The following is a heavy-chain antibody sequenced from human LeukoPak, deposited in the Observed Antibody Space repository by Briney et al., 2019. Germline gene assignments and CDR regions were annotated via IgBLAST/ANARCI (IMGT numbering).Heavy chain of an antibody. CDR2: IIPIFGTA. V-gene: IGHV1-69*13. J-gene: IGHJ6*02. D-gene: IGHD3-10*01. Sequence: GASVKVSCTASGGTFSNYAISWVRQAPGQGLEWMGGIIPIFGTASYAQKFQGRVTITADGSTSTAYMELSSLRSEDTAVYYCARGVATSYYGSKSNYYYHGMEVWGQGTTVTVSS. CDR3: ARGVATSYYGSKSNYYYHGMEV. CDR1: GGTFSNYA.